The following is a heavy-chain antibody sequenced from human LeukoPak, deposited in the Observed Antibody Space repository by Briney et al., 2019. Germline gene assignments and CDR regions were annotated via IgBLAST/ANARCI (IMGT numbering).Heavy chain of an antibody. CDR2: ISWDGGST. Sequence: GGSLRLSCAASGFTFDDCAMHWVRQAPGKGLEWVSLISWDGGSTYYADSVKGRFTISRDNSKNSLYLQMNSLRAEDTALYYCAKERNPSHATPFYSSSWYDFDYWGQGTLVTVSS. J-gene: IGHJ4*02. CDR1: GFTFDDCA. V-gene: IGHV3-43D*03. CDR3: AKERNPSHATPFYSSSWYDFDY. D-gene: IGHD6-13*01.